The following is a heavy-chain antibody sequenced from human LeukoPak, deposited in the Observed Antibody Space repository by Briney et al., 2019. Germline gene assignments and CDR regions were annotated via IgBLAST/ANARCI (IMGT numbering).Heavy chain of an antibody. D-gene: IGHD6-19*01. V-gene: IGHV3-7*01. Sequence: GGSLRLSCAASGFTFSSYWMSWVRQAPGKGLEWVANIKQDGSEKYYVDSVKGRFTISRDNAKNSLYLQMNSLRAEDTAVYYCARDPIAVAGIDYFDYWGQGTLVTVSS. CDR1: GFTFSSYW. CDR2: IKQDGSEK. CDR3: ARDPIAVAGIDYFDY. J-gene: IGHJ4*02.